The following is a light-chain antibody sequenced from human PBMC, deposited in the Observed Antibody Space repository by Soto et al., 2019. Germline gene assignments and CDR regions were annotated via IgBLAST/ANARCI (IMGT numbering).Light chain of an antibody. CDR1: QSVSSN. CDR3: QQYNNWPRVT. CDR2: GAS. V-gene: IGKV3-15*01. J-gene: IGKJ2*01. Sequence: EIVMTQSPATLSVSPCERATLSCRASQSVSSNLAWYQQKPGQAPRLLIYGASTRATGIPARFSGSGSGTEFTLTISSLQSEDFAVYYCQQYNNWPRVTFGQGTKLEIK.